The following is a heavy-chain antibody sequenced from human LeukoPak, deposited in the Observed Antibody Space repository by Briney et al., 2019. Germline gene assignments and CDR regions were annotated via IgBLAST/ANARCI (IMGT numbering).Heavy chain of an antibody. CDR1: GGSISSGGYS. Sequence: PSETLSLTCAVSGGSISSGGYSWRWIRQPPGKGLEWIVYIYHSGSTYYNPSLKSRVTILVDRSKNQFSLKLSSVTAADTAVYYCARGRKGGYSSSWLYWYFDLWGRGTLVTVSS. D-gene: IGHD6-13*01. CDR2: IYHSGST. J-gene: IGHJ2*01. V-gene: IGHV4-30-2*01. CDR3: ARGRKGGYSSSWLYWYFDL.